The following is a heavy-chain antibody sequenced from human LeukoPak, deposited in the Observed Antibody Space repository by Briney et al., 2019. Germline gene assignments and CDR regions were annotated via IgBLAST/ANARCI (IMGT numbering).Heavy chain of an antibody. Sequence: PGGSLRLSCAASGFTYSSYAMSWVRQAPGKGLEWVSAISGSGGSTYYADSVKGRFTISRDNSKNTLYLQMNSLRAEDTAVYYCAKEEGYNHYYYMDVWGKGTTVTVSS. CDR1: GFTYSSYA. D-gene: IGHD2-15*01. V-gene: IGHV3-23*01. J-gene: IGHJ6*03. CDR3: AKEEGYNHYYYMDV. CDR2: ISGSGGST.